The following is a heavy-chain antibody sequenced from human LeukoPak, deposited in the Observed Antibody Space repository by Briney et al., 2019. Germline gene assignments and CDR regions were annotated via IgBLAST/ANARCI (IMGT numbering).Heavy chain of an antibody. Sequence: GGSLRLSCAASGSILRSHWMNWVRQAPGKGLEWVANMKEDGTQTYYLESVRGRFTISRDYAKDSLYLQMDSLSVEGTAVYYCVAKRRIHPNYSDYWGQGTLVTVSS. CDR1: GSILRSHW. CDR3: VAKRRIHPNYSDY. J-gene: IGHJ4*02. V-gene: IGHV3-7*01. CDR2: MKEDGTQT.